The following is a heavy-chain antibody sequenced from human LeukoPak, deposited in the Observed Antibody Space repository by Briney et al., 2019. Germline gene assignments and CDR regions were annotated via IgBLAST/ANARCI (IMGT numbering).Heavy chain of an antibody. Sequence: SETLSLTCTVSGGSISSYYWSWIRQPPGKGLEWIGYIYYSGSTNYNPSLKSRVTISVDTSKDQFSLKLSSVTAADTAVYYCARQTGTTRYGMDVWGQGTTVTVSS. J-gene: IGHJ6*02. CDR1: GGSISSYY. D-gene: IGHD1-7*01. CDR3: ARQTGTTRYGMDV. CDR2: IYYSGST. V-gene: IGHV4-59*08.